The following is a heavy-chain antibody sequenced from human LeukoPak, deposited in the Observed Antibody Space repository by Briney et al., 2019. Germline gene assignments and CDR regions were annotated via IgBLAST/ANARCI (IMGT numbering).Heavy chain of an antibody. CDR1: GYTFTSYA. CDR3: ARFRVTYYDDSSGLDY. D-gene: IGHD3-22*01. Sequence: GASVKVPCKASGYTFTSYAMNRVRQAPGQGPEWMGWIHTNTGKPTYAQDFTGRFVFSFDTSVSTAYLQISSLKAEDTAAYYCARFRVTYYDDSSGLDYWGQGTLVTVSS. CDR2: IHTNTGKP. J-gene: IGHJ4*02. V-gene: IGHV7-4-1*02.